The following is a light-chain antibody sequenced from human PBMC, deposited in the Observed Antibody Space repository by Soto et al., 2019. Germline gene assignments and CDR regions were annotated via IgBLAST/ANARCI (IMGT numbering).Light chain of an antibody. CDR1: SNDVGGYKY. J-gene: IGLJ3*02. CDR3: TSSTSSRTWV. V-gene: IGLV2-14*01. Sequence: QSALTQPASVSGSPGQSITISCTGTSNDVGGYKYVSWYQQHPGMAPKLMIYEVTNRPSGVSNRFSGSKSSNTASLTISGLQADDEATYYCTSSTSSRTWVFGGGTKVTVL. CDR2: EVT.